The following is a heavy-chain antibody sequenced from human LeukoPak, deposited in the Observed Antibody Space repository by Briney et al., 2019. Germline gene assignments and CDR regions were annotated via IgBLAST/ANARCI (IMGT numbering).Heavy chain of an antibody. CDR1: GFTFSSYG. D-gene: IGHD3/OR15-3a*01. CDR3: AKDQGKEWTGLFDY. J-gene: IGHJ4*02. CDR2: IPYDGSNK. Sequence: GGSLRLSCAASGFTFSSYGMHWVRQAPGKGLEWVAFIPYDGSNKYYADSVKDRFTISRDNSKNTLYLQMNSLRAEDTAVYYCAKDQGKEWTGLFDYWGQGTLVTVSS. V-gene: IGHV3-30*02.